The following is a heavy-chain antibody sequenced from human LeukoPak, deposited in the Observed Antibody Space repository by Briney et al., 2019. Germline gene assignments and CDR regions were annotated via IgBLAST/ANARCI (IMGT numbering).Heavy chain of an antibody. CDR1: GFNFSSYW. J-gene: IGHJ4*02. Sequence: GGSLRLSCAASGFNFSSYWMSWVRQAPGKGLEWVANIKQDGSEKYYVDSVKGRFTISRDNAKNSLFLQMNSLRDEDAAVYYCARIVSTSRLTPPDQKYFDYWGQGTLVTVSS. V-gene: IGHV3-7*01. CDR3: ARIVSTSRLTPPDQKYFDY. CDR2: IKQDGSEK. D-gene: IGHD2-2*01.